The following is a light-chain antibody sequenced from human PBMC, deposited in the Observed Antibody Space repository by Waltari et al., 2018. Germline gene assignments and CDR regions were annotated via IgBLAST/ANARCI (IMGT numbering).Light chain of an antibody. CDR3: STWDSSLSGV. CDR2: GHN. CDR1: GSNIGNNY. V-gene: IGLV1-51*02. Sequence: QSVLTQPPSVSAAPGQKVTISCSGSGSNIGNNYVSWYQQLPGTAPKLLIYGHNKRPSGMPVSCSATKSGRSATPGITGIQTGDEADHYCSTWDSSLSGVFGGGTKLTVL. J-gene: IGLJ3*02.